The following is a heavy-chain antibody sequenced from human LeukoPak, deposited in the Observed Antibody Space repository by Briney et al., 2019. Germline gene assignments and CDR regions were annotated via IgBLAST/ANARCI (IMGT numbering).Heavy chain of an antibody. V-gene: IGHV4-30-2*03. CDR2: IYHSGST. D-gene: IGHD6-25*01. Sequence: PSETLSLTCAVSGGSISSGGYSWSWIRQPPGKGLEWIGYIYHSGSTYYNPSLKSRVTVSVDTSKNQFSLKLSSVTAADTAIYYCARQSTIAAAKIDPWGQGSLVTVSS. CDR3: ARQSTIAAAKIDP. CDR1: GGSISSGGYS. J-gene: IGHJ5*02.